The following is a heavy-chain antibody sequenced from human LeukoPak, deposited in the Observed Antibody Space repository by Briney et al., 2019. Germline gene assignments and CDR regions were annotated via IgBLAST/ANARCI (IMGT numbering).Heavy chain of an antibody. V-gene: IGHV4-34*01. D-gene: IGHD4-23*01. J-gene: IGHJ4*02. Sequence: PSETLSLTCAVYGGSFSGYYWGWIRQPPGKGLEWIGEINHSGSTNYNPSLKSRVTISVDTSKNQFSLKLSSVTAADTAVYYCARDDYGGNKPPDYWGQGTLVTVSS. CDR2: INHSGST. CDR1: GGSFSGYY. CDR3: ARDDYGGNKPPDY.